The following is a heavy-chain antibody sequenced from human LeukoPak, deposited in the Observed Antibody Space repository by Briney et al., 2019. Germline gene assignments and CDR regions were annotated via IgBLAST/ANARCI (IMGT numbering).Heavy chain of an antibody. CDR1: GFTFSSYS. D-gene: IGHD6-13*01. CDR3: ARDAATDDAFDI. Sequence: GGSRRLSCAASGFTFSSYSMHWIRQAPGKGLEWVSSINSDSSYIYYADSVKGRFFISRDNAKNSLYLHMNSLRAEDTAVYYCARDAATDDAFDIWGQGTMVTVSS. J-gene: IGHJ3*02. V-gene: IGHV3-21*01. CDR2: INSDSSYI.